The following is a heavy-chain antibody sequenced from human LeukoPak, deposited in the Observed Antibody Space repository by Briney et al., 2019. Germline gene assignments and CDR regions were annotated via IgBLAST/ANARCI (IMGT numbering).Heavy chain of an antibody. Sequence: SVKVSCKASGGTFSSYAISWVRQAPGQGLEWMGGIIPIFGTANYAQKFQGRVTITADESTSTAYMELSSLRSEDTAVYYCASPRSIAAAGHELSVYYYYYYMDVWGKGTTVTVSS. CDR3: ASPRSIAAAGHELSVYYYYYYMDV. V-gene: IGHV1-69*01. J-gene: IGHJ6*03. CDR1: GGTFSSYA. CDR2: IIPIFGTA. D-gene: IGHD6-25*01.